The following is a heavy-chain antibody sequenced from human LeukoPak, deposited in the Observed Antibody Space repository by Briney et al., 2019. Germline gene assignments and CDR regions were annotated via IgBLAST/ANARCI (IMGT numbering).Heavy chain of an antibody. CDR3: ARDYWSGSRTTYYDFWSGYYPYYYYGMDV. CDR1: GFTFSSYA. Sequence: GGSLGLSCAASGFTFSSYAMSWVRQAPGKGLEWVSAISGSGGSTYYADSVKGRFTISRDNSKNTLYLQMNSLRAEDTAVYHCARDYWSGSRTTYYDFWSGYYPYYYYGMDVWGQGTTVTVSS. CDR2: ISGSGGST. D-gene: IGHD3-3*01. V-gene: IGHV3-23*01. J-gene: IGHJ6*02.